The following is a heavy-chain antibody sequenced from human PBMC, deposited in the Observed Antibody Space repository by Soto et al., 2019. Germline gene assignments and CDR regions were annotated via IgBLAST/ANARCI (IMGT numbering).Heavy chain of an antibody. D-gene: IGHD6-13*01. CDR1: GYTFTSYD. Sequence: GASVKVSCKASGYTFTSYDINWVRQATGQGLEWMGWMNPNSGNTGYAQKFQGRVTMTRNTSIRTAYMELSSLRSEDPAVYYCARAGWEQPLFNYYGMDVWGQGTTVTVSS. V-gene: IGHV1-8*01. CDR3: ARAGWEQPLFNYYGMDV. CDR2: MNPNSGNT. J-gene: IGHJ6*01.